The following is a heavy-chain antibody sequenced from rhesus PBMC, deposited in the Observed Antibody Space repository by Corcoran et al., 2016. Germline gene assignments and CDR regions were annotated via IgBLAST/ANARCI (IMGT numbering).Heavy chain of an antibody. V-gene: IGHV3S18*01. D-gene: IGHD2-39*02. CDR2: INSAGSST. J-gene: IGHJ6*01. CDR1: GFSFSYYS. Sequence: EVQLVESGGGLAKPGGSLRLSCAASGFSFSYYSMSWVRPAPATGLEWSTGINSAGSSTYYGDSVKGRITISRENAKNTLYLHMDSVRAEDTAVYYCARRAFVVVVAASSTGLDSWGQGVVVTVSS. CDR3: ARRAFVVVVAASSTGLDS.